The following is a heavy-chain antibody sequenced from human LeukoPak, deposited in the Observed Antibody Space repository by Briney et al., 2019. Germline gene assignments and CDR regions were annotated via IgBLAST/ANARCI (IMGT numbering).Heavy chain of an antibody. V-gene: IGHV3-7*03. D-gene: IGHD3-3*01. Sequence: GGSLRLSCAASGFTLSSYWMSWVRQAPGKGLEWVANIKQDGSEKYYVDSVKGRFTISRDNSKNTLYLQMNSLRAEDTAVYYCAKNTILDSRSYWGQGNLVTVSS. CDR3: AKNTILDSRSY. J-gene: IGHJ4*02. CDR1: GFTLSSYW. CDR2: IKQDGSEK.